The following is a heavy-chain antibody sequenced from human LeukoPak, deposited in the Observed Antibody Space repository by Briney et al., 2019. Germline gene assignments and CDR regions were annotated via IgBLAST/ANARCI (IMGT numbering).Heavy chain of an antibody. J-gene: IGHJ4*02. Sequence: PGGSLRLSCAASGFTFSSYSMNWVRQAPGKGLEWVAVISYDGSNKYYADSVKGRFTISRDNSKNSLYLQMNSLRTEDTALYYCAKDIMVMGGIGFYFDYWGQGTLVTVSS. V-gene: IGHV3-30*18. CDR3: AKDIMVMGGIGFYFDY. CDR2: ISYDGSNK. D-gene: IGHD2-8*01. CDR1: GFTFSSYS.